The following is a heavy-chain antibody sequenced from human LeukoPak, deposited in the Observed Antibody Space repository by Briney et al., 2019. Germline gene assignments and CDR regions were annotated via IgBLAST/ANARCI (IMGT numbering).Heavy chain of an antibody. D-gene: IGHD5-12*01. V-gene: IGHV4-59*08. CDR2: IYYSGST. CDR1: GGSISSYY. Sequence: SETLSLTRTVSGGSISSYYWSWIRQPPGKGLEWIGYIYYSGSTNYNPSLKSRVTISVDTSKNQFSLKLSSVTAADTAVYYCARHEDIAEFDYWGQGTLVAVSS. J-gene: IGHJ4*02. CDR3: ARHEDIAEFDY.